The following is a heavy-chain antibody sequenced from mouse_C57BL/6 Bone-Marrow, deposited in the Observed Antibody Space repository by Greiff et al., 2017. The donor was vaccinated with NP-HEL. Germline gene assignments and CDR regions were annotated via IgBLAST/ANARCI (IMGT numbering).Heavy chain of an antibody. Sequence: DVMLVESGEGLVKPGGSLKLSCAASGFTFSSYAMSWVRQTPEKRLEWVAYISSGGDYIYYADTVKGRFTISRDNARNTLYLQMSSLKSEDTAMYYCTRDQGDGYYGDYWGQGTSVTVSS. V-gene: IGHV5-9-1*02. J-gene: IGHJ4*01. CDR2: ISSGGDYI. D-gene: IGHD2-3*01. CDR3: TRDQGDGYYGDY. CDR1: GFTFSSYA.